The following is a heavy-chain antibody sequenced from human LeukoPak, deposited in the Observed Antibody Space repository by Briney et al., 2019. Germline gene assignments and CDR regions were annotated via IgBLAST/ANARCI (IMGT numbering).Heavy chain of an antibody. Sequence: GGSLRLSCVGSGFIFSASSIHWVRQGSGKGLEWVGLISSKSKNYATEDTASVRGRFTISRDDSKNTAFLQMNSLKAEDTALYYCVRRGDAFSEGYDVWGRGTMVTVSS. CDR2: ISSKSKNYAT. J-gene: IGHJ3*01. CDR1: GFIFSASS. D-gene: IGHD5-24*01. CDR3: VRRGDAFSEGYDV. V-gene: IGHV3-73*01.